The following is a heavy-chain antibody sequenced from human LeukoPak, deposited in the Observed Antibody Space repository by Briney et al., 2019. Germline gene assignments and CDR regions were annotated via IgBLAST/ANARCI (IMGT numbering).Heavy chain of an antibody. Sequence: GGSLRLSCAASGFTFGSYVMNWVRQAPGKGLEWVSSISSSSSYIYYADSVKGRFTISRDNAKNSLYLQMNSLRAEDTAVYYCARGPLWLGELFTPFDYWGQGTLVTVSS. CDR3: ARGPLWLGELFTPFDY. J-gene: IGHJ4*02. V-gene: IGHV3-21*01. CDR1: GFTFGSYV. D-gene: IGHD3-10*01. CDR2: ISSSSSYI.